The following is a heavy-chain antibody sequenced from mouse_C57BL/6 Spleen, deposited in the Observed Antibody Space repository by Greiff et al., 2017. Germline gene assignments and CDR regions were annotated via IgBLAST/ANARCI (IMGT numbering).Heavy chain of an antibody. J-gene: IGHJ3*01. Sequence: EVQLQQSGPELVKPGASVKIPCKASGYTFTDYNMDWVKQSHGKSLEWIGDITPNNGGTIYNQKFKGKATLTVDKSSSTAYMGLRSLTSEDTAVYYCARSDYGSSWFAYGGQGTLVTVSA. CDR3: ARSDYGSSWFAY. V-gene: IGHV1-18*01. CDR1: GYTFTDYN. CDR2: ITPNNGGT. D-gene: IGHD1-1*01.